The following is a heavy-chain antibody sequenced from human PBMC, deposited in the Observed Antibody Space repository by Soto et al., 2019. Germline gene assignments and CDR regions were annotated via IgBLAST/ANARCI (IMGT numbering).Heavy chain of an antibody. J-gene: IGHJ3*02. V-gene: IGHV4-59*01. CDR3: ARSRDGYKFAFDI. D-gene: IGHD5-12*01. CDR1: GGSISNYY. Sequence: SETLSLTCTVSGGSISNYYWSWIRQPPGKGLEWIADIFYSGSTDYNPSLKSRVTISVDTSKNHFSLKLSSVTAADTAVYYCARSRDGYKFAFDIWSQGTMVTVSS. CDR2: IFYSGST.